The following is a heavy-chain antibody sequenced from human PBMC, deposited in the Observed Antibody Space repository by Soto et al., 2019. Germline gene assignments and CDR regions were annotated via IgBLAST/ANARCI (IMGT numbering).Heavy chain of an antibody. CDR1: GGSITSDNYF. D-gene: IGHD6-6*01. J-gene: IGHJ3*01. V-gene: IGHV4-30-4*01. Sequence: QVQLQEAGPGLVKPSQTLSLTCTVSGGSITSDNYFWSWIRQPPGKGLEWIGYVRYSGTVYYKSSPKSRVPIPIDTSNTQLSLNLNSVTAADTPMYYCARDVLSPVHQGAEDAFDLWGQGTMVTVSS. CDR3: ARDVLSPVHQGAEDAFDL. CDR2: VRYSGTV.